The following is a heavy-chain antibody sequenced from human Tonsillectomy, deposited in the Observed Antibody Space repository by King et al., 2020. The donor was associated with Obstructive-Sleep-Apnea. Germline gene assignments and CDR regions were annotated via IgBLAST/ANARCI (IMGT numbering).Heavy chain of an antibody. V-gene: IGHV3-23*04. J-gene: IGHJ4*02. Sequence: VQLVESGGGLVQPGGSLRLSCAASGFTFSSYAMSWVRQAPGKGLEWVSAISGSGGSTYYADSVKGRFTISRNNSKNTLYLQMNSLRAEDTVVYYCAKEHRIAMIVGVITNLDYWGQGTLVTVSS. CDR3: AKEHRIAMIVGVITNLDY. CDR2: ISGSGGST. CDR1: GFTFSSYA. D-gene: IGHD3-22*01.